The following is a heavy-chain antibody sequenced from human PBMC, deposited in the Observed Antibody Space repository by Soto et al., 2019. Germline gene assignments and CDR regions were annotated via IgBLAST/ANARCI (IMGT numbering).Heavy chain of an antibody. CDR1: GFPFSSYS. Sequence: GGSLRLSCAVSGFPFSSYSVNWVRQTPRKGLEWVSYISSSSNTIYYADSVKGRFTVSTDNAKNSLYLQMNSLRDEDTAVYYCARSLYGPDYWSQGIRVTVSS. D-gene: IGHD3-10*01. V-gene: IGHV3-48*02. CDR2: ISSSSNTI. CDR3: ARSLYGPDY. J-gene: IGHJ4*02.